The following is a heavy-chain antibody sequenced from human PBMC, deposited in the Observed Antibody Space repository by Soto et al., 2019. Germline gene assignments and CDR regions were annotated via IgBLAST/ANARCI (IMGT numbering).Heavy chain of an antibody. Sequence: GGSLRLSCTASGFTFGDYAMSWVRQAPGKGLEWVGFIRSKAYGGTTEYAASVKGRFTISRDDSKSIAYLQMNSLKTEDTAMYYCTRAKYYYDSSGYYDALDIWGQGTMVTVSS. V-gene: IGHV3-49*04. CDR3: TRAKYYYDSSGYYDALDI. J-gene: IGHJ3*02. CDR2: IRSKAYGGTT. D-gene: IGHD3-22*01. CDR1: GFTFGDYA.